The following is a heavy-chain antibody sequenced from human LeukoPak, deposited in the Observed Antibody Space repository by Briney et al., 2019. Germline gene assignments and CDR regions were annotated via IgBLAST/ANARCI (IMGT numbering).Heavy chain of an antibody. Sequence: PGGSLRLSCAASGFIFSNYNMNWVRQTPGKGLEWLSYISSSSGTIYYADSVKGRFTISGDNAKNSLYLQMNSLRAEDTAVYYCARALGYSYGYAVDYWGQGTLVNVSS. V-gene: IGHV3-48*01. CDR2: ISSSSGTI. CDR1: GFIFSNYN. J-gene: IGHJ4*02. CDR3: ARALGYSYGYAVDY. D-gene: IGHD5-18*01.